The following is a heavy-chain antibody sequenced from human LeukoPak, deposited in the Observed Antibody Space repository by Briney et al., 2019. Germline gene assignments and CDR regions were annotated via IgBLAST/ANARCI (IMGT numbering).Heavy chain of an antibody. CDR1: GNTFSGYY. J-gene: IGHJ4*02. Sequence: ASVKVSCKASGNTFSGYYIHWVRQAPGQGLEYMGWIYPYSGGTNYAQYFQGRVTMTRDTSISTAYMELSRLTSDDTAVYYCARGSSGYIAEFWGQGTLVSVSS. D-gene: IGHD3-22*01. CDR3: ARGSSGYIAEF. CDR2: IYPYSGGT. V-gene: IGHV1-2*02.